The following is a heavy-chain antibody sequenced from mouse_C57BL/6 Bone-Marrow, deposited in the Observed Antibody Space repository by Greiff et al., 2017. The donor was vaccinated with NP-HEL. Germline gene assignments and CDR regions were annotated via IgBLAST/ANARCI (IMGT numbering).Heavy chain of an antibody. V-gene: IGHV1-59*01. CDR2: IDPSDSYT. Sequence: QVQLQQSGAELVRPGTSVKLSCKASGYTFTSYWMHWVKQRPGQGLEWIGVIDPSDSYTNYNQKFKGKATLTVDTSSSTAYMQLSSLTSEDSAVYYCARWYSNPYYAMDYWGQGTSVTVSS. D-gene: IGHD2-5*01. J-gene: IGHJ4*01. CDR1: GYTFTSYW. CDR3: ARWYSNPYYAMDY.